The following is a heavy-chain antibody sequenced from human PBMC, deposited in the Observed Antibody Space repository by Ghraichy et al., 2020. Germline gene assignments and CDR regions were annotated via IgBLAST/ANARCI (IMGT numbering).Heavy chain of an antibody. Sequence: GGSLRLSCAASGFTFSGSAMHWVRQASGKGLEWVGRIRSKANNYATELAASVKGRFTISRDDSKNTAYLQMNSLKTEDTAVYYCTRHLDHADGDFDYWGQGTQVTVSS. V-gene: IGHV3-73*01. D-gene: IGHD2-21*01. CDR1: GFTFSGSA. J-gene: IGHJ4*02. CDR2: IRSKANNYAT. CDR3: TRHLDHADGDFDY.